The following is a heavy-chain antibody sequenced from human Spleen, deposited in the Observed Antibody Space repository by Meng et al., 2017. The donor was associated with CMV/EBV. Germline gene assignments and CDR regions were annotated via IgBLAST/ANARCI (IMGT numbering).Heavy chain of an antibody. CDR1: YTFTSYD. CDR2: MNPNSGNT. Sequence: YTFTSYDINWVRQATGQGLEWMGWMNPNSGNTGYAQKFQGRVTITRNTSISTAYMELSSLRSEDTAVYYCARGPYCSSTSCYRGRFDPWGQGTLVPSPQ. V-gene: IGHV1-8*03. D-gene: IGHD2-2*02. CDR3: ARGPYCSSTSCYRGRFDP. J-gene: IGHJ5*02.